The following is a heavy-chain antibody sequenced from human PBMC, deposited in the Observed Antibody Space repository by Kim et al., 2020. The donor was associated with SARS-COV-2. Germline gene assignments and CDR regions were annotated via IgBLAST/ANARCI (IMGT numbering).Heavy chain of an antibody. CDR3: ARDRGFSYGYSAFDI. V-gene: IGHV4-59*01. Sequence: PALQSRVTIPVDTSKNQLSLKLSSETAADTSVYYCARDRGFSYGYSAFDIWGQGTMVTVSS. D-gene: IGHD5-18*01. J-gene: IGHJ3*02.